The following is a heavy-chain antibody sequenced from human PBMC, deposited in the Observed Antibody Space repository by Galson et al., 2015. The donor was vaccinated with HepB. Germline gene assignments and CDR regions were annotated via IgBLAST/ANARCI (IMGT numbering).Heavy chain of an antibody. J-gene: IGHJ4*02. Sequence: SVKVSCKASGYTFTSYYMHWVRQAPGQGLEWMGIINPSGGSTSYAQKFQGRVTMTRDTSTSTVYMELSSLRSEDTAVYYCARNVGLIGAAAAEGMDVWGQGTLVTVSS. V-gene: IGHV1-46*01. D-gene: IGHD6-13*01. CDR3: ARNVGLIGAAAAEGMDV. CDR2: INPSGGST. CDR1: GYTFTSYY.